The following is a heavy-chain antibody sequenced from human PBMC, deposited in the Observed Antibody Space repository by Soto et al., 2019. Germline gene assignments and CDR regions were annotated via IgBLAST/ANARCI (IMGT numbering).Heavy chain of an antibody. Sequence: SETLSLTCAVYGGSFSGYYWGWIRQAPGKGLEWIGNIHHSGSTYYNPSLESRVTISIDTSKNQFSLRLTSVTAADTAIYYCARDISASDGDYWGQGTLVTVSS. D-gene: IGHD3-9*01. CDR2: IHHSGST. V-gene: IGHV4-34*01. CDR1: GGSFSGYY. CDR3: ARDISASDGDY. J-gene: IGHJ4*02.